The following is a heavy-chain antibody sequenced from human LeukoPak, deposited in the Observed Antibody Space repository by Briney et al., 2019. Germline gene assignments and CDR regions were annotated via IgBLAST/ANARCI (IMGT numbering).Heavy chain of an antibody. CDR2: IIPILGIA. V-gene: IGHV1-69*04. D-gene: IGHD3-22*01. Sequence: GSSVKVSCKASGGTFSSYAISWVRQAPGQGLEWMGRIIPILGIANYAQKFQGRVTITADKYTSTDYMELSSLRSEDTAVYYCARAGYYDSSGYYQVDYWGQGTLVTVSS. CDR1: GGTFSSYA. CDR3: ARAGYYDSSGYYQVDY. J-gene: IGHJ4*02.